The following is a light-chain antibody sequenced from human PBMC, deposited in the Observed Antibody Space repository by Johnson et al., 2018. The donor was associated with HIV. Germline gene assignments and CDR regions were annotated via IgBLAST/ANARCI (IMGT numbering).Light chain of an antibody. CDR1: YSNIGDNY. CDR3: GTWDSSLSAYV. V-gene: IGLV1-51*01. CDR2: DNN. Sequence: QSVLTQPPSVSAAPGQKVTISCSGSYSNIGDNYVSWYQQLPGTAPKLLIFDNNKRPSGIPDRFSASKSGTSATLGIPGLQPGDEADYYCGTWDSSLSAYVFGTGTKVTVL. J-gene: IGLJ1*01.